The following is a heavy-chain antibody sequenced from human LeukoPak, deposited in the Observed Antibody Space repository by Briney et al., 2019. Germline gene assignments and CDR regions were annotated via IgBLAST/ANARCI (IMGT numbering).Heavy chain of an antibody. CDR2: ISWNNNTI. D-gene: IGHD6-13*01. CDR3: ARGAAAGMSFDY. V-gene: IGHV3-9*01. Sequence: GGSLRLSCAASGFTFDDYAMHWVRQAPGKGLEWVSGISWNNNTIGYAASVKGRFTISRDDAKNSLYLQMNSLRAEDTAVYYCARGAAAGMSFDYWGQGTLVTVSS. J-gene: IGHJ4*02. CDR1: GFTFDDYA.